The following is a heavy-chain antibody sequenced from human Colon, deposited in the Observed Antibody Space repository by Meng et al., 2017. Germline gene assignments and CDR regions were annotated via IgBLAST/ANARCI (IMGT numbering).Heavy chain of an antibody. D-gene: IGHD2-2*01. V-gene: IGHV3-21*01. Sequence: EVRRVESGGGLVKPGESLILSCAASGFTFSGFSLSWVRQAPGKGLEWVSSITGDSTYIYYADSVKGRFTVSRDNAKNSLYLQMNSLRADDTAVYYCTRGWMPEWGQGTLVTVSS. J-gene: IGHJ4*01. CDR2: ITGDSTYI. CDR1: GFTFSGFS. CDR3: TRGWMPE.